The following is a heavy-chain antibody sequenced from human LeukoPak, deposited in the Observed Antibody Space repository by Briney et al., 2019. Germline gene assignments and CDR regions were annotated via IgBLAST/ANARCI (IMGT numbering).Heavy chain of an antibody. V-gene: IGHV4-34*01. CDR3: ARASSSWYGVLVDY. J-gene: IGHJ4*02. D-gene: IGHD6-13*01. CDR2: INHSGST. Sequence: SETLSLTCAVYGGSFSGYYWSWIRQPPGKGLEWIGEINHSGSTNYNPSLKSRVTISVDTSKNQFSLKLSSVTAAGTAVYYCARASSSWYGVLVDYWGQGTLSPSPQ. CDR1: GGSFSGYY.